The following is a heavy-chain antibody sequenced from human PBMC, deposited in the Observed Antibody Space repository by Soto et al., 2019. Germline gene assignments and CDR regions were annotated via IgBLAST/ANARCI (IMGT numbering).Heavy chain of an antibody. D-gene: IGHD3-16*01. J-gene: IGHJ4*02. CDR2: IYYSGST. Sequence: QVQLQESGPGLVKPSQTLSLTCTVSGGSISSGGYYWSWIRQHPGKGLEWLGYIYYSGSTYYNPSIKSRVTISVDTSKNQFSLKLSSVTAADTAVYYCARGLIATKQSYYFDYWGQGTLVTVSS. CDR1: GGSISSGGYY. V-gene: IGHV4-31*03. CDR3: ARGLIATKQSYYFDY.